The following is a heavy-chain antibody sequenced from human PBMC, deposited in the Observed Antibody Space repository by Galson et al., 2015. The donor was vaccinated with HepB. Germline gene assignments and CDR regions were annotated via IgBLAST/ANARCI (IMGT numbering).Heavy chain of an antibody. CDR2: LKQDGNDK. CDR1: GFTFSSFC. J-gene: IGHJ4*02. V-gene: IGHV3-7*03. CDR3: ARGGRRWLTPCDY. Sequence: SLRLSCAASGFTFSSFCMSWVRQAPGKGLEWVANLKQDGNDKYYVDSVKGRFTISRDNAKNSLYLQMNSLRAEDTAVYYCARGGRRWLTPCDYWGQGTLVTVPS. D-gene: IGHD6-19*01.